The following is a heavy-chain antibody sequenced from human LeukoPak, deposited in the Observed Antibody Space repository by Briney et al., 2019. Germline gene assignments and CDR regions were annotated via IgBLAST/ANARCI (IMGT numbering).Heavy chain of an antibody. CDR1: GGSISSSSSY. D-gene: IGHD6-13*01. J-gene: IGHJ4*02. CDR2: IYYSGST. V-gene: IGHV4-39*07. CDR3: ARVTGYRIEDYFDY. Sequence: SETLSLTCTVSGGSISSSSSYWGWIRQPPGKGLEWIGSIYYSGSTYYNPSLKSRITISVDTSKNQFSLKLRSVTAADTAVYYCARVTGYRIEDYFDYWGQGTLVTVSS.